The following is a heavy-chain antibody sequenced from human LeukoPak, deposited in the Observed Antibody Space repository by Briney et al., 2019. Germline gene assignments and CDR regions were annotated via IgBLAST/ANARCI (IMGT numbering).Heavy chain of an antibody. CDR3: ARQLPRGYSYVDAFDI. V-gene: IGHV4-39*01. D-gene: IGHD5-18*01. CDR2: IDYSGST. CDR1: GGSITSSSHY. Sequence: SETLSLTCTVSGGSITSSSHYWGWIRQPPGKGLEWIGSIDYSGSTYYNPSLKSRVTISVDTSKNQFSLKLTSVTAADTAVYYCARQLPRGYSYVDAFDIWGQGTMVTVSS. J-gene: IGHJ3*02.